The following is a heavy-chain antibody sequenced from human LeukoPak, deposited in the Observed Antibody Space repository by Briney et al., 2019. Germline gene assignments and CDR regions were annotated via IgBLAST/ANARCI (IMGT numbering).Heavy chain of an antibody. CDR1: GGSISSYY. CDR3: ARVCPPAAEADWFDP. D-gene: IGHD2-2*01. CDR2: IYYSGST. J-gene: IGHJ5*02. Sequence: PSETLSLTCTVSGGSISSYYWSWIRQPPGKGLEWIGYIYYSGSTNYNPSLKSRVTISVDTSKNQFSLKLSSVTAADTAVYYCARVCPPAAEADWFDPWGQGTLVTVSS. V-gene: IGHV4-59*01.